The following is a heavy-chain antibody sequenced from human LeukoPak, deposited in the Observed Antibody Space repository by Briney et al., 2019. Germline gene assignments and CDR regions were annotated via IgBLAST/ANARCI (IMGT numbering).Heavy chain of an antibody. Sequence: PSETLSLTCTVSGGSISSSSYYWGWIRQPPGKGLEWIGSIYYSGSTYYNPSLKSRVTISVDTSKNQFSLKLSSVTAADTAVYYCARDRGPGSSSDFDYWGQGTLVTVSS. CDR1: GGSISSSSYY. CDR2: IYYSGST. V-gene: IGHV4-39*07. D-gene: IGHD6-6*01. J-gene: IGHJ4*02. CDR3: ARDRGPGSSSDFDY.